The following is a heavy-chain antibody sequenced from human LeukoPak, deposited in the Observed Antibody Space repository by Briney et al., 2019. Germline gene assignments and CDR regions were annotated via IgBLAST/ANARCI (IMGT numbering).Heavy chain of an antibody. J-gene: IGHJ4*02. CDR1: GGSISSSSYY. CDR3: ARDGNSGYTFDY. CDR2: IYYSGST. Sequence: SETLSLTCTVSGGSISSSSYYWGWIRQPPGKGLEWIGSIYYSGSTYYNPSLKSRVTMSVDTSKNQFSLKLSSVTAADTAVYYCARDGNSGYTFDYWGQGTLVTVSS. D-gene: IGHD5-12*01. V-gene: IGHV4-39*07.